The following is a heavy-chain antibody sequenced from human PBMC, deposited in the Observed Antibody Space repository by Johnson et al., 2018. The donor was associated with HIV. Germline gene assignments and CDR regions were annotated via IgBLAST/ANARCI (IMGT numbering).Heavy chain of an antibody. V-gene: IGHV3-11*01. D-gene: IGHD6-13*01. CDR1: GFRFSDHY. CDR2: ISSSGSI. Sequence: QVQLVESGGGLVKPGGSLRLSCAASGFRFSDHYMSWIRQAPGKGLEWVSDISSSGSIGYADSVKGRFTLSRDNAKNSLYLQMNSLRAEDTALYYCEKDCSISSWSPGCPFDIWGQGTMVTVSS. CDR3: EKDCSISSWSPGCPFDI. J-gene: IGHJ3*02.